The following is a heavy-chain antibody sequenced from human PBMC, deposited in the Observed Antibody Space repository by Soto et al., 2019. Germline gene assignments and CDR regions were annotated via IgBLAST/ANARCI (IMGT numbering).Heavy chain of an antibody. CDR3: ARDQPLGCSGGSCKYYYGMDI. D-gene: IGHD2-15*01. Sequence: QVQLVQSGAEVKKPGSSVKVSCKASGGTFSTYAITWVRQAPGQGLEWMGWIIPIFGTANYAQNFQGRVTITEDESTSTAYMELNSLRSEDTAVYYCARDQPLGCSGGSCKYYYGMDIWGQGTTVTVSS. V-gene: IGHV1-69*01. CDR2: IIPIFGTA. CDR1: GGTFSTYA. J-gene: IGHJ6*02.